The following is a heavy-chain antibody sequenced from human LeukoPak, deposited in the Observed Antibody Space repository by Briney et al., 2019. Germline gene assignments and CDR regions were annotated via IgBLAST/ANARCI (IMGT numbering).Heavy chain of an antibody. J-gene: IGHJ4*02. Sequence: ASVKVSCKASGGTFSSYAISWVRQAPGQGLEWMGRIIPILGIANYAQKFQGGVTITADKSTSTAYMELSSLRSEDTAVYYCAAQRSGYDAPDDWDQGTLVTVSS. CDR1: GGTFSSYA. CDR3: AAQRSGYDAPDD. D-gene: IGHD5-12*01. CDR2: IIPILGIA. V-gene: IGHV1-69*04.